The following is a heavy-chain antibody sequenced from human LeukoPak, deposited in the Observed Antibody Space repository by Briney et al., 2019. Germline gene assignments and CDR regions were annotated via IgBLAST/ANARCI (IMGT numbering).Heavy chain of an antibody. D-gene: IGHD6-19*01. J-gene: IGHJ4*02. CDR2: ITRSSSHI. CDR3: ARDPSSDRFQFFDL. V-gene: IGHV3-21*01. CDR1: GFTFSSYG. Sequence: GGPLRLSCTASGFTFSSYGMTWVRQAPGKGLEWVSYITRSSSHIYYADSVKRRFTISRDNAENSLFLQMDSLTAEDTAVYYCARDPSSDRFQFFDLWGQGVLVTVSS.